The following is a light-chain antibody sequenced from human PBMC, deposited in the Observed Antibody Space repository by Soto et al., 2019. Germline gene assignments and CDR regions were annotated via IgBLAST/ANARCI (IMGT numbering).Light chain of an antibody. J-gene: IGKJ1*01. CDR3: HQYNTYLWT. Sequence: DIQMTQSPSILSXXXXXXXXXXXRASQSISSWLAWYQQKPGRAPKLLIYKASTLESGVPSRFSGSGSGTEFTLTISSLQPDDFATYYCHQYNTYLWTFGQGTKVDI. CDR2: KAS. CDR1: QSISSW. V-gene: IGKV1-5*03.